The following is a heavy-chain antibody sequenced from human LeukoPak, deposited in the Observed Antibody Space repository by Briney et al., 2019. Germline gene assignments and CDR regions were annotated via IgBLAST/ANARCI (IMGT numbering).Heavy chain of an antibody. V-gene: IGHV1-2*02. CDR3: ARDRGGSGVHYFDY. CDR1: GYTFTGYY. D-gene: IGHD3-10*01. Sequence: ASVKVSCKASGYTFTGYYMHWVRQAPGQGLEWMGWINPKSGGTNYAQKFPGRVTMTRDTSMSTAYMELSRLRSDDTAVYYCARDRGGSGVHYFDYWGQGTLVTVSS. CDR2: INPKSGGT. J-gene: IGHJ4*02.